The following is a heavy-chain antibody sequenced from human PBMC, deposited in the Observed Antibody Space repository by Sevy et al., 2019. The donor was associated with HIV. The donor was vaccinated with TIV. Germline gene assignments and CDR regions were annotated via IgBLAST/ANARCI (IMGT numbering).Heavy chain of an antibody. D-gene: IGHD1-26*01. Sequence: SETLSLTCTVSGGSISSSSYYWGWIRQPPGKGLEWIGSIYYSGSTYYNPSLKSRVTISVDTSKNQFSLKRSSVTAADTAVYYCARDLVGATTRWFDPWGQGTLVTVSS. V-gene: IGHV4-39*02. CDR1: GGSISSSSYY. CDR2: IYYSGST. CDR3: ARDLVGATTRWFDP. J-gene: IGHJ5*02.